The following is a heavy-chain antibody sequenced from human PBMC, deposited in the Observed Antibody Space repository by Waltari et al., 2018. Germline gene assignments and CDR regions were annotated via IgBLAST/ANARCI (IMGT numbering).Heavy chain of an antibody. CDR2: RYYSGTT. CDR3: ARHGGYNHGYPRWFDP. V-gene: IGHV4-39*01. J-gene: IGHJ5*02. Sequence: QLQLQESGPGLVKPSATLSLTCTVPGGTISSNNYSWGLIRQPPGKGLEWIGTRYYSGTTYDNPSLKSRVAISIDTSKNQFSLKLSSVTAADTALYYCARHGGYNHGYPRWFDPWGQGTLVTVSS. CDR1: GGTISSNNYS. D-gene: IGHD5-18*01.